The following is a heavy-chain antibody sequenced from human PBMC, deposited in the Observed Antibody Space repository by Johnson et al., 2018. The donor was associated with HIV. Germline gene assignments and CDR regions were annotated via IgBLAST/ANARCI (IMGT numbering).Heavy chain of an antibody. J-gene: IGHJ3*02. D-gene: IGHD6-6*01. Sequence: MLLVESGGGLVQPGGSLRLSCAASGFTFSSYWMSWVRQAPGKGLEWVANIKQDGSDTYYADSVRGRFTISRDNSKNTLYLQMNSLRAEDTAVYYCAKDQFPAYSNSLFPDAFDIWGQGTMVTVSS. CDR3: AKDQFPAYSNSLFPDAFDI. V-gene: IGHV3-7*01. CDR2: IKQDGSDT. CDR1: GFTFSSYW.